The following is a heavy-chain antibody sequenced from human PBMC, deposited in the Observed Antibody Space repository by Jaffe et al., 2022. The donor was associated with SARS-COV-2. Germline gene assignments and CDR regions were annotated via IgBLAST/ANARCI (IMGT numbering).Heavy chain of an antibody. CDR3: AKAINLVEMATVFDL. D-gene: IGHD5-12*01. J-gene: IGHJ2*01. CDR2: ISYDGSNK. Sequence: QVQLVESGGGVVQPGRSLRLSCAASGFTFSSYGMHWVRQAPGKGLEWVAVISYDGSNKYYADSVKGRFTISRDNSKNTLYLQMNSLRAEDTAVYYCAKAINLVEMATVFDLWGRGTLVTVSS. V-gene: IGHV3-30*18. CDR1: GFTFSSYG.